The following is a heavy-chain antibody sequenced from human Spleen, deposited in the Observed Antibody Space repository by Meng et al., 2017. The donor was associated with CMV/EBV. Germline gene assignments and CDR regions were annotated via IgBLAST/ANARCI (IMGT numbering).Heavy chain of an antibody. CDR2: MYYSGST. CDR1: GGSFSGYY. CDR3: ARATVWSGNYLYFDY. J-gene: IGHJ4*02. D-gene: IGHD3-3*01. Sequence: SETLSLTCAVYGGSFSGYYWSWIRQPPGKGLEWIGYMYYSGSTNYNPSLKSRLTISVDTSKNQFSLKLTSVTSADTAVYYCARATVWSGNYLYFDYWGQGTLVTVSS. V-gene: IGHV4-59*01.